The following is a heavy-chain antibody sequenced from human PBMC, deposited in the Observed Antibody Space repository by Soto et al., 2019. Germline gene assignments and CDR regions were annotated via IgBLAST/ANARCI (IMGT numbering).Heavy chain of an antibody. CDR3: ARGSGWGVPEY. D-gene: IGHD6-19*01. Sequence: QAQLVESGGGVVQPGQSPRLSCAASGFSFSSYAMHWVRQAPGKGLEWVAAIAFDGSFKNYVDSVGGRFTISRDNSKNPVYLQLNSLRAEKTAVYYFARGSGWGVPEYWGQGSLVRVSS. J-gene: IGHJ4*02. CDR1: GFSFSSYA. V-gene: IGHV3-30-3*01. CDR2: IAFDGSFK.